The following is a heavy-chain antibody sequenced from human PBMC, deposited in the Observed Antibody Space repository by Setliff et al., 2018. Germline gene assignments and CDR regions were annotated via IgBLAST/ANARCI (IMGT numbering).Heavy chain of an antibody. V-gene: IGHV4-34*01. D-gene: IGHD3-3*01. Sequence: SETLSLTCTVSGGSFSGYYWNWIRQPPGKGLEWIGEINRRGSSKYNPSLKSRVTISVDTSKNQFSLKVSSVTAADTAVYYCARTSYELCGYYGNRCNHHMDVWGKGSTVTVSS. CDR1: GGSFSGYY. CDR2: INRRGSS. CDR3: ARTSYELCGYYGNRCNHHMDV. J-gene: IGHJ6*03.